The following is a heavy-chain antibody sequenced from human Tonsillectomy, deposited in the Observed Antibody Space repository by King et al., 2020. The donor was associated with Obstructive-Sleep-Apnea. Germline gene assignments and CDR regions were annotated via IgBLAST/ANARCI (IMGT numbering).Heavy chain of an antibody. CDR3: ARDHDRERGIFDY. Sequence: VQLQESGPGLVTPSQTLSLTCTVSGGSIGSGGFYWSWIRQLPGRDLEWIGYIYNGETSYYNPSLASRVNISAETSKDQFSLKLTSVTAADAAVYYCARDHDRERGIFDYWGQGTLVTVSS. CDR2: IYNGETS. V-gene: IGHV4-31*03. D-gene: IGHD3-10*02. CDR1: GGSIGSGGFY. J-gene: IGHJ4*02.